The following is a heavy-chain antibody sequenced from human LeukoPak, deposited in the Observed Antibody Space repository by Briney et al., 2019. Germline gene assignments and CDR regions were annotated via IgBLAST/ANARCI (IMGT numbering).Heavy chain of an antibody. J-gene: IGHJ4*02. CDR3: ARGGGPLAD. V-gene: IGHV3-74*01. CDR1: GFTFNSYW. Sequence: PGGSLRLSCAASGFTFNSYWMHWVRQAPGKGLVWVSRINGDGSSTSYVDSVKGRFTISRDPAKNTLFLQMNSLRAEDTAIYYCARGGGPLADWGQGTLVTVSS. CDR2: INGDGSST.